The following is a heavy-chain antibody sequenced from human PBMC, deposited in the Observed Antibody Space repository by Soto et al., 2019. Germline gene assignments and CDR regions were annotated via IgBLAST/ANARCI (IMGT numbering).Heavy chain of an antibody. Sequence: EVQLRESGGGLVKPGGSLRLSCVASGFSLSTNTFHWVRQAPGEGLEWVASISGTRAYIYYADSVKGRFTISRDNAKTSLFLQMDSLRAEDTALYYCARAGPHPFYYESSAFYRDYFDLWGQGDLVTVSS. D-gene: IGHD3-22*01. CDR3: ARAGPHPFYYESSAFYRDYFDL. CDR1: GFSLSTNT. J-gene: IGHJ4*02. V-gene: IGHV3-21*01. CDR2: ISGTRAYI.